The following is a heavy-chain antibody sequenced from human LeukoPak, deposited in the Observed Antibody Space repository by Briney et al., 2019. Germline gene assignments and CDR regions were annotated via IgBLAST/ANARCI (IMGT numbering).Heavy chain of an antibody. CDR3: ARDAYGSGSYPDYYGMDV. CDR2: IYSGGST. V-gene: IGHV3-66*01. CDR1: GFTVSSNY. J-gene: IGHJ6*02. D-gene: IGHD3-10*01. Sequence: GGSLRLSCAASGFTVSSNYMSWVRQAPGKGLEWVSVIYSGGSTYYADSVKGRFTISRDNSKNTLYLQMNSLRAEDTAVYYCARDAYGSGSYPDYYGMDVWGQGTTVTVSS.